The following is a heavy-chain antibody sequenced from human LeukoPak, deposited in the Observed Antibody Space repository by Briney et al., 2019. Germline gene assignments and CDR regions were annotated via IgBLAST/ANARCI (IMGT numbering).Heavy chain of an antibody. CDR2: INPNSGGT. Sequence: ASVKVSCKASGYDFINYGISWVRQAPGQGLEWMGRINPNSGGTNYAQKFQGRVTMTRDTSISTAYMELSRLRSDDTAVYYCARGLGTYGGNFLWGQGTLVTVSS. V-gene: IGHV1-2*06. D-gene: IGHD4-23*01. J-gene: IGHJ4*02. CDR3: ARGLGTYGGNFL. CDR1: GYDFINYG.